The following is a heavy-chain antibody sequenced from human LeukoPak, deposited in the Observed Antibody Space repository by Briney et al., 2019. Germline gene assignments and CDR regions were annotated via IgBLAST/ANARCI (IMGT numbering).Heavy chain of an antibody. J-gene: IGHJ5*01. D-gene: IGHD6-19*01. CDR3: ARDVIAVPGSGADS. Sequence: WASVKVSCKASGYTFTDYYMHWVRQAPGQGLEWMGRINPKSGGTGFAQQFQGRVTVTRDTAISTAYMELSSLRADDTAVYYCARDVIAVPGSGADSWGQGTLVTVSS. CDR2: INPKSGGT. V-gene: IGHV1-2*06. CDR1: GYTFTDYY.